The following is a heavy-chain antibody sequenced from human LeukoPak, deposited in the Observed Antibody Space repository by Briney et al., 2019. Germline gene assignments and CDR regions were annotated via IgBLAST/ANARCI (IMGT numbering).Heavy chain of an antibody. J-gene: IGHJ4*02. CDR1: GDSVTNHY. V-gene: IGHV4-59*02. CDR3: AGSGGLANQGAVFDY. Sequence: PSETLSLTCIVSGDSVTNHYWSLIRQPPGKGLEWIGYIYYSGSINYNPSLKSRVTISGDTSRNQFSMKLNSVTAADTAVYYCAGSGGLANQGAVFDYWGQGTLVTVSS. D-gene: IGHD3-10*01. CDR2: IYYSGSI.